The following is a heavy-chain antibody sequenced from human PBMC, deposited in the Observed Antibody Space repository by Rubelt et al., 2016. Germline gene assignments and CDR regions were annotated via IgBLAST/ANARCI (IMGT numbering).Heavy chain of an antibody. J-gene: IGHJ4*02. CDR3: ARQDYYDSSGLD. Sequence: SGSTYYNPSLKSRVTISVDTSKNQFSLKLSSVTAADTAVYYCARQDYYDSSGLDWGQGTLVTVSS. V-gene: IGHV4-39*01. D-gene: IGHD3-22*01. CDR2: SGST.